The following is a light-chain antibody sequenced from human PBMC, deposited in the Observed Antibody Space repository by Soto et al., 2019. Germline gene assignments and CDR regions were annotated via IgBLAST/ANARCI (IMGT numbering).Light chain of an antibody. CDR2: AVN. CDR1: SSDVGDYNY. V-gene: IGLV2-11*01. J-gene: IGLJ3*02. Sequence: QSALTQPRSVSGSPGQSVTISCTGTSSDVGDYNYVSWYQQHPGKAPKLLIYAVNMRPSGVPDRFSGSKSGNTASLTISGXQXXXXADYSCCSYAGSYTWVFGGGTKVTVL. CDR3: CSYAGSYTWV.